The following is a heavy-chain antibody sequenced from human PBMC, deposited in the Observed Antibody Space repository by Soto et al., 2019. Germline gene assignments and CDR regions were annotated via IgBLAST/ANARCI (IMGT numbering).Heavy chain of an antibody. V-gene: IGHV1-69*13. CDR2: IIPIFGTA. CDR3: AREPELGVVIMRSGAGWAFDI. D-gene: IGHD3-3*01. J-gene: IGHJ3*02. Sequence: SVKVSCKASGGTFSSYAISWVRQAPGQGLEWMGGIIPIFGTANYAQKFQGRVTITADESTSTAYMELSSLRSEDTAVYYCAREPELGVVIMRSGAGWAFDIWGQGTMVTVSS. CDR1: GGTFSSYA.